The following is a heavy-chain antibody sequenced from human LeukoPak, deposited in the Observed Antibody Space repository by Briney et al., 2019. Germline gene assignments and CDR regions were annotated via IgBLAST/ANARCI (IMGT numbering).Heavy chain of an antibody. J-gene: IGHJ4*02. CDR3: ARESGNSFHN. D-gene: IGHD6-13*01. CDR1: GGSISSSSYY. V-gene: IGHV4-39*02. Sequence: SETLSLTCTVSGGSISSSSYYWGWIRQPPGKGLEWIGSIYYSGSTYYNPSLKSRVTISVDTSKIQFSLKLSSVTAADTAVYYCARESGNSFHNWGQGTLVTVSS. CDR2: IYYSGST.